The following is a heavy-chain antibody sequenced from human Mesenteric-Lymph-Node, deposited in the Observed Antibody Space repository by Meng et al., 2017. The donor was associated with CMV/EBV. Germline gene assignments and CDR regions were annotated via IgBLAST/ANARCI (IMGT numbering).Heavy chain of an antibody. CDR3: ARMTRRMVVNAFSAFDI. V-gene: IGHV3-20*04. Sequence: GGSLRLSCAASGFTFDDYAMTWVRQTPGKGLEWVSGINWNGDYTGYADSVKGRFTISRDNAKNLLYLQMNSLRAEDTAVYYCARMTRRMVVNAFSAFDIWGQGTMVTVSS. CDR2: INWNGDYT. CDR1: GFTFDDYA. J-gene: IGHJ3*02. D-gene: IGHD2-15*01.